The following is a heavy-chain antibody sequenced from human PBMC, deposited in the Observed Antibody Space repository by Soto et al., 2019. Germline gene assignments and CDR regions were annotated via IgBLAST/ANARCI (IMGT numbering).Heavy chain of an antibody. CDR3: ARDDNVYCSSTRCRLYYYGMDV. Sequence: GRSLRLSCAASGFTFSSYWMSWVRQAPGKRLEWVANIKQDGSEKYYVDSVKGRFTISRDNAKNSLYLQMNSLRAEDTAVYYCARDDNVYCSSTRCRLYYYGMDVWGQGTTVTVS. J-gene: IGHJ6*02. D-gene: IGHD2-2*01. CDR1: GFTFSSYW. V-gene: IGHV3-7*03. CDR2: IKQDGSEK.